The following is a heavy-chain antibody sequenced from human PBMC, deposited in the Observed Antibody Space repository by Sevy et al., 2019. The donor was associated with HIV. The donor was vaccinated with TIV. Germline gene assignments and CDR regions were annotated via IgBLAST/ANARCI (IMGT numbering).Heavy chain of an antibody. CDR3: AKDRDVLLVPSTMRDEYPGYGMDV. CDR1: GYIFSSYG. CDR2: LSYDERNK. V-gene: IGHV3-30*18. J-gene: IGHJ6*02. Sequence: GGSLRLSCAAPGYIFSSYGIHWGRQAPGKGLEWVAFLSYDERNKYYADSVKGRFTISGDSSKNTFYLQMNNLRADDTAVYYCAKDRDVLLVPSTMRDEYPGYGMDVWGQGTTVTVSS. D-gene: IGHD2-2*01.